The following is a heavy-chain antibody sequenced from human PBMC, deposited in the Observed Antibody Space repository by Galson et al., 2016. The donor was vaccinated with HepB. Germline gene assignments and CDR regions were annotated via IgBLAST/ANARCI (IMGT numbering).Heavy chain of an antibody. V-gene: IGHV2-5*02. CDR1: GFSLSTSGVS. Sequence: PALVKPTQTLTLTCSFSGFSLSTSGVSVGWIRQPPGKALEWLALIYWDDDKRYSPSLKNRLTITKDTSKNQVVLTMTDMDSVDTPTYYCAHRGPSSVVAYDSFDVWGHGTMVSVSS. D-gene: IGHD2-15*01. J-gene: IGHJ3*01. CDR3: AHRGPSSVVAYDSFDV. CDR2: IYWDDDK.